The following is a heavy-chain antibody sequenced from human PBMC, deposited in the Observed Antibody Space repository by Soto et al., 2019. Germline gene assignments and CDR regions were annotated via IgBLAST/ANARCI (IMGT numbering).Heavy chain of an antibody. CDR1: GDSLSRADYC. J-gene: IGHJ4*02. V-gene: IGHV4-30-4*08. Sequence: QVQLQESGTGLVKPSQTLSLTCTVSGDSLSRADYCWSWIRQAPGKGLEWIGYICYSGSTYHNPSIKSRTSMSVDTSNKQFSLTLTSVTAADTAVYYCAREESGLFDYLGQGRLVTVSS. D-gene: IGHD5-12*01. CDR3: AREESGLFDY. CDR2: ICYSGST.